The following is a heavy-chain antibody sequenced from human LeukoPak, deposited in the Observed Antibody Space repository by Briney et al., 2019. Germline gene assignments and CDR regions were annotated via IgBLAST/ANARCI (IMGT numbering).Heavy chain of an antibody. V-gene: IGHV1-46*01. J-gene: IGHJ5*02. CDR1: GYTFTSYY. Sequence: ASVEVSCKASGYTFTSYYMHWVRQAPGQGLEWMGIINPSGGSTSYAQKFQGRVTMTRDMSTSTFYMELSSLRSEDTAVYYCARDTSGGLRRHYNWFDPWGQGTLVTVSS. D-gene: IGHD3-10*01. CDR3: ARDTSGGLRRHYNWFDP. CDR2: INPSGGST.